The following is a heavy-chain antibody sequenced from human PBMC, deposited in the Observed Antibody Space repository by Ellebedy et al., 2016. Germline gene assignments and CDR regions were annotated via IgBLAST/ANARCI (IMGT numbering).Heavy chain of an antibody. CDR3: ARWVTTFDY. CDR2: IKEDGSET. J-gene: IGHJ4*02. CDR1: GFTFSSYW. D-gene: IGHD1-1*01. Sequence: GGSLRLSCVDSGFTFSSYWMSWVRQAPGKGLEWVANIKEDGSETYYVDSVKGRFTISRDDAKNSLYLQMNSLRVEDTAMYYCARWVTTFDYWGQGTLVTVSS. V-gene: IGHV3-7*03.